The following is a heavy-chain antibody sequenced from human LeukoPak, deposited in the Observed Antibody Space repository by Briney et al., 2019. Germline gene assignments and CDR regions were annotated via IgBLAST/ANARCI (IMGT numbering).Heavy chain of an antibody. CDR1: GGSLNNGGYY. CDR3: ARGPIDIVPRPSAHAFDI. CDR2: IYHSGST. D-gene: IGHD2-8*01. V-gene: IGHV4-30-2*01. J-gene: IGHJ3*02. Sequence: SQTLSLTFTVSGGSLNNGGYYWSWVRQPPGKGLEGDGDIYHSGSTYYKPSLKSRVTISVDRSKNQFSLKLSSVTAADTAVYYCARGPIDIVPRPSAHAFDIWGQGTMVTVSS.